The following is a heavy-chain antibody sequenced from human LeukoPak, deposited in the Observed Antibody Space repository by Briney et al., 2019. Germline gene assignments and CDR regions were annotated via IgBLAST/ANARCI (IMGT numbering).Heavy chain of an antibody. V-gene: IGHV3-23*01. CDR3: AKVGNDYGVFYYFDY. CDR2: ISGSGGST. CDR1: GFTFSSYA. Sequence: GSLRLSCAASGFTFSSYAMSWVRQAPGKGLEWVSAISGSGGSTYYADSVKGRFTISRDNSKNTLYLQMNSLRAEDTAVYYCAKVGNDYGVFYYFDYWGQGTLVTVSS. J-gene: IGHJ4*02. D-gene: IGHD4-17*01.